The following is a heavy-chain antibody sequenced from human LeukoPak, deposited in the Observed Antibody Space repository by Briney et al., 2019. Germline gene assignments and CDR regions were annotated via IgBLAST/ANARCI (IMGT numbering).Heavy chain of an antibody. V-gene: IGHV3-23*01. CDR2: ISGSGGST. CDR3: AKDVRYCSGGSCYPYYFDY. CDR1: GFTFSSYA. D-gene: IGHD2-15*01. Sequence: PGGSLRLSCAASGFTFSSYAMRWVRQAPGKGLEWVSAISGSGGSTYYADSVKGRFTISRDNSKNTLYLQMNSLRAEDTAVYYCAKDVRYCSGGSCYPYYFDYWGQGTLVTVSS. J-gene: IGHJ4*02.